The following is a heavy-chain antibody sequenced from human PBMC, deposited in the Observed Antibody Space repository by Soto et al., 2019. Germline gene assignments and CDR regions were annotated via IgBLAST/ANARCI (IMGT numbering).Heavy chain of an antibody. Sequence: SVKVSCKASGGTFSSYAISWVRQAPGQGLEWMGGIIPIFGTANYAQKFQGRVTITADESTSTAYMGLRSLRSDDTAVYYCAREWDNKSEHSSGWYDDFWGR. D-gene: IGHD6-19*01. J-gene: IGHJ2*01. CDR1: GGTFSSYA. V-gene: IGHV1-69*13. CDR2: IIPIFGTA. CDR3: AREWDNKSEHSSGWYDDF.